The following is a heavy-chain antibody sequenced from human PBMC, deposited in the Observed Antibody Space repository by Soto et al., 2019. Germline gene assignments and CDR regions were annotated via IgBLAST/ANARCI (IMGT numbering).Heavy chain of an antibody. CDR3: ARAYGDYVFDF. Sequence: QVQLQESGPGLVKPSETLSLTCTVSGGSISSYYWSWIRQPPGKGLEWIGYIYYSGSTNYNPSLKNRVTISVDTSKNHFSLKLSSVTATDTAVYYCARAYGDYVFDFWGQGTLVTVSS. CDR1: GGSISSYY. J-gene: IGHJ4*02. CDR2: IYYSGST. V-gene: IGHV4-59*01. D-gene: IGHD4-17*01.